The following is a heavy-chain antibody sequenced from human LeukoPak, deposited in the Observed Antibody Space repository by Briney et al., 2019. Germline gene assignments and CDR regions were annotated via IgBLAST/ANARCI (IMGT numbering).Heavy chain of an antibody. CDR1: GYTFTSYD. D-gene: IGHD6-19*01. Sequence: GASVKVSCKASGYTFTSYDINWVRQAPGQGLEWMGWMNPNSGNTGYAQKFQGRVTITRNTSISTAYMELSSLRSEDTAVYYCARLEYSSGWYGYYYYYYMDVWGKGTTVTVSS. V-gene: IGHV1-8*03. CDR2: MNPNSGNT. CDR3: ARLEYSSGWYGYYYYYYMDV. J-gene: IGHJ6*03.